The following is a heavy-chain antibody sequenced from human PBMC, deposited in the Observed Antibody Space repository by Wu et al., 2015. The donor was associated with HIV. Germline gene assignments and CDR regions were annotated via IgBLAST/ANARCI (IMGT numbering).Heavy chain of an antibody. Sequence: QVQLVQPGAEVKKPGSSMKVSCKASGGTFNSYVISWVRQAPGQGLEWMGGIIPIFGTANFAQKFQGRLTIAADESTSTVYMELSSLRSEDTAVYYCALRGGXGVVVPGATYYYYYMDVWGKGTTVTVSS. V-gene: IGHV1-69*12. J-gene: IGHJ6*03. D-gene: IGHD2-2*01. CDR1: GGTFNSYV. CDR2: IIPIFGTA. CDR3: ALRGGXGVVVPGATYYYYYMDV.